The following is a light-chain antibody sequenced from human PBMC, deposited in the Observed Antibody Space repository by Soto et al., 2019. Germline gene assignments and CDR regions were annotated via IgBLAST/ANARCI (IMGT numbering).Light chain of an antibody. J-gene: IGKJ1*01. CDR2: GTS. Sequence: DIHMTQSPSTLSASVGDRVTITCRASQSISIWLTWYQQKPGRAPKLLIYGTSSLESGVPSRFSGSGSGTEFTLTISILHPDDFATYYCQHYNDYPWTFGQGTQVEV. V-gene: IGKV1-5*03. CDR1: QSISIW. CDR3: QHYNDYPWT.